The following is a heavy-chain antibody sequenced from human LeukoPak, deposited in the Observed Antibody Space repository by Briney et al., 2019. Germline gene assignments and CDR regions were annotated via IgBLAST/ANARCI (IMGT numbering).Heavy chain of an antibody. J-gene: IGHJ4*02. Sequence: GGSPRLSCAASGFIFSHYGMNWVRQAPGKGLEWVSGITSRSTTYYADSVKGRFTISRDNSKNMVWLQINSPTAADTATYYCAKDGNWARFEDWGQGTLVTVSS. V-gene: IGHV3-23*01. CDR2: ITSRSTT. CDR1: GFIFSHYG. D-gene: IGHD7-27*01. CDR3: AKDGNWARFED.